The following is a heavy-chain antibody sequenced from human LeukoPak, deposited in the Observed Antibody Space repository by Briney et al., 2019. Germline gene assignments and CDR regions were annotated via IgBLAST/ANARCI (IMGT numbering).Heavy chain of an antibody. V-gene: IGHV4-30-2*01. CDR3: ASMTTVTTGAFDY. D-gene: IGHD4-17*01. CDR2: IYHSGST. Sequence: PSETLSLTCAVSGGSISSGGYSWSWIRQPPGKGPEWIGYIYHSGSTYYNPSLKSRVTISVDRSKNQFSLKLSSVTAADTAVYYCASMTTVTTGAFDYWGQGTLVTVSS. J-gene: IGHJ4*02. CDR1: GGSISSGGYS.